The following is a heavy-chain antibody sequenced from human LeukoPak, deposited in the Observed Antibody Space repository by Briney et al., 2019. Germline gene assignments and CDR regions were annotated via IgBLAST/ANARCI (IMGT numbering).Heavy chain of an antibody. V-gene: IGHV3-21*01. Sequence: GGSLRLSCAASGFTFSSYSMNWVRQAPGKGLEWVSSISSSSSYIYYADSVKGRFTISRDNAKNSLYLQMNSLRAEDTAVNYCAREFFTSSGWEYYYYYGMDVWGQGTTVTVSS. CDR2: ISSSSSYI. CDR3: AREFFTSSGWEYYYYYGMDV. D-gene: IGHD6-19*01. J-gene: IGHJ6*02. CDR1: GFTFSSYS.